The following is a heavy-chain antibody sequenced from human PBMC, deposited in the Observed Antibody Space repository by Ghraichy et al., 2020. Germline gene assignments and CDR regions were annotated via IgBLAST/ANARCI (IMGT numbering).Heavy chain of an antibody. Sequence: SETLSLTCAVYGGSFSGYYWSWIRQPPGKGLEWIGEINHSGSTNYNPSLKSRVTISVDTSKNQFSLKLSSVTAADTAVYYCARGGYSYGFRTRWGQGTLVTVSS. CDR2: INHSGST. CDR1: GGSFSGYY. J-gene: IGHJ4*02. D-gene: IGHD5-18*01. CDR3: ARGGYSYGFRTR. V-gene: IGHV4-34*01.